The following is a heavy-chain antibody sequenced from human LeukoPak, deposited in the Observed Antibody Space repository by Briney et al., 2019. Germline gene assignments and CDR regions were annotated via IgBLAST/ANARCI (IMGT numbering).Heavy chain of an antibody. CDR2: INPSGGST. CDR3: ARTSHPLYYYDSSGYYDY. Sequence: GASVKVSCKASRYTFINYYMHWVRQAPGQGLEWMGIINPSGGSTSYAQKFQGRVTMTRDMSTSTVYMELSSLRSEDTAVYYCARTSHPLYYYDSSGYYDYWGQGTLVTVSS. V-gene: IGHV1-46*01. J-gene: IGHJ4*02. D-gene: IGHD3-22*01. CDR1: RYTFINYY.